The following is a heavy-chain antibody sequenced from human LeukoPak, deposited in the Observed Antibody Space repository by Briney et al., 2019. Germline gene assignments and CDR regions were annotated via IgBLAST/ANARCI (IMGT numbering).Heavy chain of an antibody. Sequence: GASVKVSCKASGYTFISNAIQWVRQAPGQRLEWRRWIDAANGNTKYSQKFQGRVTITRDTSASTAYLEVSSLRSEDTAVYYCPTEPSYYYDSSAHGKYWGQGALVTVSS. D-gene: IGHD3-22*01. V-gene: IGHV1-3*01. CDR2: IDAANGNT. J-gene: IGHJ4*02. CDR3: PTEPSYYYDSSAHGKY. CDR1: GYTFISNA.